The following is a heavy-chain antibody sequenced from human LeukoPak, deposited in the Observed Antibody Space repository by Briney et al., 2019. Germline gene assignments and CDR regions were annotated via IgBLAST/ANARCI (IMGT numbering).Heavy chain of an antibody. J-gene: IGHJ6*02. D-gene: IGHD3-16*01. CDR1: GFAFSSYW. CDR2: INHNGNVN. CDR3: ARGGGLDV. V-gene: IGHV3-7*03. Sequence: GGSLRLSCAAYGFAFSSYWMNWARQAPGKGLEWVASINHNGNVNYYVDSVKGRFTISRDNAKNSLYLQMSNLRAEDTAVYFCARGGGLDVWGQGATVTVSS.